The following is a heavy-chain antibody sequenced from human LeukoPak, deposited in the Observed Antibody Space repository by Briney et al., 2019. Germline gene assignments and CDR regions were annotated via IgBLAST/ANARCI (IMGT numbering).Heavy chain of an antibody. CDR2: IGAYNGNT. D-gene: IGHD2-2*01. CDR3: ARVLPGDIVVAPAALWDPRRYYYMDV. CDR1: GYTFTSFG. J-gene: IGHJ6*03. Sequence: GASVKVSCKASGYTFTSFGISRVRQSPGQGLEGMGWIGAYNGNTNYAQKLQGRVTMTTDTSTSTAYMELRSLRSDDTAVYYCARVLPGDIVVAPAALWDPRRYYYMDVWGKGTTVTVSS. V-gene: IGHV1-18*01.